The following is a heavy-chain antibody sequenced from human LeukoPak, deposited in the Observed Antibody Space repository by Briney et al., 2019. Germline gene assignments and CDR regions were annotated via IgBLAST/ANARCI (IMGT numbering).Heavy chain of an antibody. CDR3: ARDLEYYYDSSGG. CDR1: GYTFTSYD. V-gene: IGHV1-8*03. J-gene: IGHJ4*02. D-gene: IGHD3-22*01. CDR2: TNPNSGNT. Sequence: GASVKVSCKASGYTFTSYDINWVRQATGQGLEWMGWTNPNSGNTGYAQKFQGRVTITRNTSISTAYMELSSLRSEDTAVYYCARDLEYYYDSSGGWGQGTLVTVSS.